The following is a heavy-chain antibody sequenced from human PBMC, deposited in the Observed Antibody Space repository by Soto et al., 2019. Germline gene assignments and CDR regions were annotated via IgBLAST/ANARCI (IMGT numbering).Heavy chain of an antibody. CDR3: ARGYCSGGNCYSGMDV. CDR1: GGTFSTHA. V-gene: IGHV1-69*01. CDR2: IIPISGTT. Sequence: SVKVYSKAAGGTFSTHAIIWVRQAPGHGLEWMGGIIPISGTTYYTQKFQGRVTITADEPTSTAFMELSSLKSEDTAVFYCARGYCSGGNCYSGMDVWGQGTMVTVS. D-gene: IGHD2-15*01. J-gene: IGHJ6*02.